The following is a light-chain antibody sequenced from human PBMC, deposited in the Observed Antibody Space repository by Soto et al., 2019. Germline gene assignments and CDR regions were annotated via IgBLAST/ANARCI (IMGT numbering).Light chain of an antibody. CDR1: TNDIGNYNY. CDR3: CSYAGSYTNV. CDR2: DVT. J-gene: IGLJ1*01. V-gene: IGLV2-11*01. Sequence: QSVLTQPRSVSGSPGQSVTISCTGTTNDIGNYNYVSWYQQYPGEVPKLLIYDVTDRPSGVPDRFSGSKSGNTASLTISGLQAEDEADYYCCSYAGSYTNVFGTGTKLTVL.